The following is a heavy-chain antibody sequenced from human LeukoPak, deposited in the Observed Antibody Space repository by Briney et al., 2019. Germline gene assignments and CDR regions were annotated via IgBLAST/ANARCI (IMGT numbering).Heavy chain of an antibody. CDR2: ISIYNGNT. CDR3: TRDREAAGQKLTDY. J-gene: IGHJ4*02. Sequence: ASVTVSFTSSAYTFTIYGITWVRHGPGQGLERMGWISIYNGNTNYAQKLQGRVTMTTDTSTSTAYMELRGLRPDDTAIYYCTRDREAAGQKLTDYWGQGTLVTVSS. D-gene: IGHD6-13*01. CDR1: AYTFTIYG. V-gene: IGHV1-18*01.